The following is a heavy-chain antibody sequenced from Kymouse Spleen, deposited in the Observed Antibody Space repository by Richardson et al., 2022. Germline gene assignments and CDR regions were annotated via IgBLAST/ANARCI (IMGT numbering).Heavy chain of an antibody. CDR2: ISWNSGSI. D-gene: IGHD3-10*01. CDR1: GFTFDDYA. Sequence: EVQLVESGGGLVQPGRSLRLSCAASGFTFDDYAMHWVRQAPGKGLEWVSGISWNSGSIGYADSVKGRFTISRDNAKNSLYLQMNSLRAEDTALYYCAKDGSSGSYPNFDYWGQGTLVTVSS. J-gene: IGHJ4*02. CDR3: AKDGSSGSYPNFDY. V-gene: IGHV3-9*01.